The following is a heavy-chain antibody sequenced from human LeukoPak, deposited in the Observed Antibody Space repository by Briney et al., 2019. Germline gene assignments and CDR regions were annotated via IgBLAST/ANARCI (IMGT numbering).Heavy chain of an antibody. CDR2: IKQDGSEK. D-gene: IGHD3-10*01. J-gene: IGHJ4*02. CDR1: GFTFSSYW. CDR3: ARAGKYYGSGSYSDY. V-gene: IGHV3-7*01. Sequence: GGSLRLSCAASGFTFSSYWMSWVRQAPGKGLEWVANIKQDGSEKYYVDPVKGRFTISRDNAKNSLYLQMNSLRAEDTAVYYCARAGKYYGSGSYSDYWGQGTLVTVSS.